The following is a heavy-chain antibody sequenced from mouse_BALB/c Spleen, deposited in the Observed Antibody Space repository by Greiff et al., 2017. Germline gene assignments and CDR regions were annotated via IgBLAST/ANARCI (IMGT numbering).Heavy chain of an antibody. Sequence: EVQGVESGGGLVQPGGSRKLSCAASGFTFSDYGMAWVRQAPGKGPEWVAFISNLAYSIYYADTVTGRFTISRENAKNTLYLEMSSLRSEDTAMYYCTRVEGDYAMDDWGQGTSVTVSS. CDR2: ISNLAYSI. J-gene: IGHJ4*01. CDR1: GFTFSDYG. CDR3: TRVEGDYAMDD. V-gene: IGHV5-15*02.